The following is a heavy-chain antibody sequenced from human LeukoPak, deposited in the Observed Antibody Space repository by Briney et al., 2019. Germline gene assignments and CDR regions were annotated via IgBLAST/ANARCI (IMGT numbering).Heavy chain of an antibody. D-gene: IGHD5-24*01. CDR3: AREMATRLGYFDY. Sequence: GRSLRLSCAASGFTFSSYGMHWVRQAPGKGLEWVAVIWYDGSNKYYADSVKGRFTISRDNSKNTLYLQMNSLRAEDTAVYYCAREMATRLGYFDYSGQGTLVTVSS. V-gene: IGHV3-33*01. CDR2: IWYDGSNK. CDR1: GFTFSSYG. J-gene: IGHJ4*02.